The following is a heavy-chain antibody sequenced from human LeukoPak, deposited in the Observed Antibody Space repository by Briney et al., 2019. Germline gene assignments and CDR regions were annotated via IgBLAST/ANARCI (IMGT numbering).Heavy chain of an antibody. CDR2: MNPNSGNT. CDR3: ARGLAGYCSSTSCYHNYYYGMDA. V-gene: IGHV1-8*01. CDR1: GYTFTSYD. D-gene: IGHD2-2*01. J-gene: IGHJ6*02. Sequence: EASVKVSCKASGYTFTSYDINWVRQATGQGLEWMGWMNPNSGNTGYAQKFQGRVTTTRNTSISTAYMELSSLRSEDTAVYYCARGLAGYCSSTSCYHNYYYGMDAWGQGTTVTVSS.